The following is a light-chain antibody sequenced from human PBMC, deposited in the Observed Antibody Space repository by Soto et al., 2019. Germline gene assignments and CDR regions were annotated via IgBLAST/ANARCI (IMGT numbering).Light chain of an antibody. J-gene: IGLJ1*01. Sequence: SYELTQPPSVSVAPGQTATVSCGGNNIGGKNVHWYQQKPGQAPVLVVYDDSDRPSGIPERFSGSNSGNMATLTISRVEAGDEADYYCQVWDTNSDQLYVFGTGTKVTVL. CDR1: NIGGKN. V-gene: IGLV3-21*02. CDR3: QVWDTNSDQLYV. CDR2: DDS.